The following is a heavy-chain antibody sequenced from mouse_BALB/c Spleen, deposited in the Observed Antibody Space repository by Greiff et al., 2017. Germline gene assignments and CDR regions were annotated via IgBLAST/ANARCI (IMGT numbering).Heavy chain of an antibody. CDR3: ARGRGGNFDYYAMDY. Sequence: VQLKESGGGLVQPGGSRKLSCAASGFTFSSFGMHWVRQAPEKGLEWVAYISSGSSTIYYADTVKGRFTISRDNPKNTLFLQMTSLRSEDTAMYYCARGRGGNFDYYAMDYWGQGTSVTVSS. V-gene: IGHV5-17*02. D-gene: IGHD2-1*01. CDR1: GFTFSSFG. J-gene: IGHJ4*01. CDR2: ISSGSSTI.